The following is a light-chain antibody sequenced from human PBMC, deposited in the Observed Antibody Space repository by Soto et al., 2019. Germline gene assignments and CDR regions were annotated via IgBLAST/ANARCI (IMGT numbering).Light chain of an antibody. CDR3: QQYDNLPGT. CDR1: QDISNY. J-gene: IGKJ3*01. Sequence: DIQMTQSPSSLSASVGDRVTITCQASQDISNYLNWYQQKPGKAPKLLIYDASNLETGVPSRFSGSGSGTDFTFTISRLQPEDVATYYCQQYDNLPGTFGPGTRVPIK. V-gene: IGKV1-33*01. CDR2: DAS.